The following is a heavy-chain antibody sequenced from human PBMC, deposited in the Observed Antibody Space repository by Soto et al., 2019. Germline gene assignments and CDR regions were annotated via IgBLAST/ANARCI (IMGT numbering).Heavy chain of an antibody. J-gene: IGHJ4*02. Sequence: EVQLLESGGGLVQPGGSLRLSCAASGFTFSSYAMSWVRQAPGKGLEWVSAISGSGGSTYYADSVKGRFTISRDNSKNTLYLQMNSLRAEDTAVYYCAIQGLWFGELSRTFDYWGQGTRVTVSS. CDR2: ISGSGGST. CDR3: AIQGLWFGELSRTFDY. CDR1: GFTFSSYA. D-gene: IGHD3-10*01. V-gene: IGHV3-23*01.